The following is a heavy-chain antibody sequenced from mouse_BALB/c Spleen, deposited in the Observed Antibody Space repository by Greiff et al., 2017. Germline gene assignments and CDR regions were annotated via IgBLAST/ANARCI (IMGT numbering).Heavy chain of an antibody. CDR3: ARAVYYYAMDD. J-gene: IGHJ4*01. CDR2: INPSTGYT. CDR1: GYTFTSYW. Sequence: QVQLKESGAELAKPGASVKMSCKASGYTFTSYWMHWVKQRPGQGLEWIGYINPSTGYTEYNQKFKDKATLTADKSSSTAYMQLSSLTSEDSAVYYCARAVYYYAMDDWGQGTSVTVSS. V-gene: IGHV1-7*01.